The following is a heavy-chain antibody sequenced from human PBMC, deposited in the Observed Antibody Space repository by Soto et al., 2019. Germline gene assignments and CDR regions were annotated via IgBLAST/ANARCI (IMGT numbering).Heavy chain of an antibody. D-gene: IGHD1-26*01. CDR1: GFSFSDYY. V-gene: IGHV3-11*01. Sequence: PGGSLRLSCAASGFSFSDYYMSWIRQAPGKGLEWVSLISTSGSSTDYADSVKGRFTISRDNAKNSLSLQMNSLRAEDTAVYYLANLAKNYYHYMDVWGKGTTVTVSS. CDR3: ANLAKNYYHYMDV. J-gene: IGHJ6*03. CDR2: ISTSGSST.